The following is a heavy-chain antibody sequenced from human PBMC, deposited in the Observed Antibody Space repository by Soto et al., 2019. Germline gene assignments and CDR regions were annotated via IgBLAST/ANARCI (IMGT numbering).Heavy chain of an antibody. D-gene: IGHD3-10*01. Sequence: QVQLQESGPGLVKPSETLSLTCSVSGGSIRNYYWNWIRQPAGKGLEWIGRIYTSGNSDYNPSLKSRVTMSADTSKNQLSLRLSXVTAXXXXXXXXXXXWFGKPPGYLDY. CDR3: XXXWFGKPPGYLDY. CDR1: GGSIRNYY. J-gene: IGHJ4*01. V-gene: IGHV4-4*07. CDR2: IYTSGNS.